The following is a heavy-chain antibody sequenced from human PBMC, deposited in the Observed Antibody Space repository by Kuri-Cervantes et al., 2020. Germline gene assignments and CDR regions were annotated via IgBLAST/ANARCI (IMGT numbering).Heavy chain of an antibody. D-gene: IGHD2-21*02. V-gene: IGHV3-30-3*01. CDR1: GFTFSSYA. CDR3: ARVPGDQESNWFDP. J-gene: IGHJ5*02. CDR2: ISYDGSNK. Sequence: GGSLRLSCAASGFTFSSYAMHWVRQAPGKGLEWVAVISYDGSNKYYADSVKGRFTISRDNSKNTLYLQMNSLRAEDTAVYYCARVPGDQESNWFDPWGQGTLVTVSS.